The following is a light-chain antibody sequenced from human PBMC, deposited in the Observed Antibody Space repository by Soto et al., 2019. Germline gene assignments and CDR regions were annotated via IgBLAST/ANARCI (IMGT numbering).Light chain of an antibody. CDR3: QQYNNWPPWT. CDR1: QSVSSN. CDR2: GAS. V-gene: IGKV3-15*01. Sequence: EIVMTQSPATLSVSPGERATLSCSASQSVSSNLAWYQQKPGQAPRLLIYGASTRAAGIPARFSGSGSGTEFTLTISSLQSEDFAVYYCQQYNNWPPWTFGQGNQVEIK. J-gene: IGKJ1*01.